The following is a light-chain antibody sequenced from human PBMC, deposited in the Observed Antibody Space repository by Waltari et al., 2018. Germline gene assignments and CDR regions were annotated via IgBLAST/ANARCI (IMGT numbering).Light chain of an antibody. J-gene: IGLJ1*01. Sequence: QSALTQPASVSGSPGQSITISCTGTSSDVGTYDTVSWYQQRPGKAPEVIIYEVTKRPSGVSQCFSGSRAANTASLTISVLQAEDEAEYYCSSYTGSVTLFVFGTGTRVTVL. V-gene: IGLV2-14*01. CDR1: SSDVGTYDT. CDR2: EVT. CDR3: SSYTGSVTLFV.